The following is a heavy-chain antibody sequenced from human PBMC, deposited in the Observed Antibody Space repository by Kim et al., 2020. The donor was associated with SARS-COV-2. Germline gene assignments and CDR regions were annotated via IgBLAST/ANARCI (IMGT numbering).Heavy chain of an antibody. V-gene: IGHV6-1*01. D-gene: IGHD6-13*01. CDR1: GDSVSSNSAA. CDR3: ARQRTVIAAPGKVFYYGLDV. CDR2: TYYRSKWYN. Sequence: SQTLSLTCAISGDSVSSNSAAWNWIRQSPSRGLEWLGRTYYRSKWYNDYAVSVKSRISIRPDTSKNQFSLQLNSVTPEDTAVYYCARQRTVIAAPGKVFYYGLDVWGQGTTVTVSS. J-gene: IGHJ6*02.